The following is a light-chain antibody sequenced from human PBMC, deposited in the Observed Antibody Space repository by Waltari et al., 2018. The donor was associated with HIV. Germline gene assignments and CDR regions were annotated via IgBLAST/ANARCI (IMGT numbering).Light chain of an antibody. CDR2: DVN. CDR1: NSDIGTYNS. Sequence: QSALTQPLAVSGSPGQSVTIPCTGTNSDIGTYNSVCWYHQTPGTAPKLMIYDVNSRPSGVPDRFSGSKSGNTASLTISGLQAEDEGDYYCSSYTTTTARVFGTGTKVTVL. V-gene: IGLV2-18*02. CDR3: SSYTTTTARV. J-gene: IGLJ1*01.